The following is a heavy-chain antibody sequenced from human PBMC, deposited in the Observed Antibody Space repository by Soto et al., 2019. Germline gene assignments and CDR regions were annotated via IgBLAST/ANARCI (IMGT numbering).Heavy chain of an antibody. V-gene: IGHV3-74*01. CDR1: GFTFSGYW. D-gene: IGHD6-13*01. Sequence: GGSLRLSCAASGFTFSGYWMHWVRQAPGKGLDWVSRINGDGSRTDYADSLKGRFTVSRDNAKKTLYLEMNSLRAEDTAVYFCAGYSSWYLAYWGQGTMVTVSS. J-gene: IGHJ4*02. CDR2: INGDGSRT. CDR3: AGYSSWYLAY.